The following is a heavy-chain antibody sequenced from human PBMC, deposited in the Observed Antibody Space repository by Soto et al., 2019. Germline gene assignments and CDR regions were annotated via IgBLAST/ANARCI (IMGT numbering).Heavy chain of an antibody. V-gene: IGHV4-30-4*01. CDR1: GGSISSGDYY. J-gene: IGHJ5*02. D-gene: IGHD3-3*01. CDR2: IYYSGST. Sequence: PSETLSLTCTVSGGSISSGDYYWSWIRQPPGKGLEWIGYIYYSGSTYYNPSLKSRVTISVDTSKNQFSLKLSSVTAADTAVYYCARGGITIFGVVINGGFDPWGQGTLVTVSS. CDR3: ARGGITIFGVVINGGFDP.